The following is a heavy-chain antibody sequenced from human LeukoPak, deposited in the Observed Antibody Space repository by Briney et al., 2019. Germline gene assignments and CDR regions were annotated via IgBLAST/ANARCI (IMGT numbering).Heavy chain of an antibody. J-gene: IGHJ4*02. Sequence: GGSLRLSCAASGFTFSSYWMSWVRQAPGKGLEWVSAISGSGGGTYYADSVKGRFTISRDISKNTLYLQMNSLRAEDMAVYYCAKDGGQGADYWGQGTLVTVSS. CDR1: GFTFSSYW. V-gene: IGHV3-23*01. CDR3: AKDGGQGADY. CDR2: ISGSGGGT. D-gene: IGHD3-16*01.